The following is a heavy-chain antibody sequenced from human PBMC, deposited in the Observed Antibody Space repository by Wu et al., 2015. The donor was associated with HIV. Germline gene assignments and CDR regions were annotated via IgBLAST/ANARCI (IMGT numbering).Heavy chain of an antibody. CDR3: VCLVEPPGEGAFDI. Sequence: QVQTGAVRAELKKPGASVKVSCKASGYTFSGYYMHWVRQAPGQGLEWMGWINPNSGGTNYAQKFQGRVTMTRDTAIGTTYMEMSRLTSDDTAVYYCVCLVEPPGEGAFDIWGQGTMVIVSS. J-gene: IGHJ3*02. CDR1: GYTFSGYY. CDR2: INPNSGGT. D-gene: IGHD1-14*01. V-gene: IGHV1-2*02.